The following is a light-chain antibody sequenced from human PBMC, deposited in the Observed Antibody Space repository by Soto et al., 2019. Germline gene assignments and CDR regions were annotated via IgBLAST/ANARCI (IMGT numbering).Light chain of an antibody. V-gene: IGLV1-47*01. Sequence: QAVLTQPPSASGTPGQRVTISCSGSSSNIGSNFVYWYQQFPGTAPKLLTYRNNQRPSGVPDRFSGSKSGTSASLAISGLPSEDEGDYYCAAWDDSLSGWVFGGVTKLTVL. CDR3: AAWDDSLSGWV. CDR2: RNN. J-gene: IGLJ3*02. CDR1: SSNIGSNF.